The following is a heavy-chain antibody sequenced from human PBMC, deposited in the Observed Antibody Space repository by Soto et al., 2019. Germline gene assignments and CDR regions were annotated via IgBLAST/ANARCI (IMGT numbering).Heavy chain of an antibody. CDR3: ARVGYSGSYMSGNWFDP. CDR2: IYYSGST. D-gene: IGHD1-26*01. Sequence: SETLSLTCTVSGGSISSGGYYWSWIRQHPGKGLEWIGYIYYSGSTYYNPSLKSRVTISVDTSKNQFSLKLSSVTAADTAVYYCARVGYSGSYMSGNWFDPWGQGTLVTVSS. V-gene: IGHV4-31*03. J-gene: IGHJ5*02. CDR1: GGSISSGGYY.